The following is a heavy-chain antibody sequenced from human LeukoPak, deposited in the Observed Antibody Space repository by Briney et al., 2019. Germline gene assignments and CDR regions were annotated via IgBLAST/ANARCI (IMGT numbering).Heavy chain of an antibody. D-gene: IGHD4-17*01. CDR3: ARSIGGDRNFDY. CDR2: INHSGST. V-gene: IGHV4-34*01. Sequence: SETLSLTCAAYGGSFSGYYWSWIRQPPGKGLEWIGEINHSGSTNYNPSLKSRVTISVDTSKNQFSLKLSSVTAADTAVYYCARSIGGDRNFDYWGQGTLVTVSS. CDR1: GGSFSGYY. J-gene: IGHJ4*02.